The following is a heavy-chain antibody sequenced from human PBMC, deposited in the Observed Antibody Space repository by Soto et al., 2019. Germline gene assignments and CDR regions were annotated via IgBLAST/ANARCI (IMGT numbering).Heavy chain of an antibody. D-gene: IGHD3-9*01. CDR3: VNDTPPTDY. Sequence: QVQLVQAGAEVQKPGASVKVSCKASGYTFTSYAISWVRQAPGQGLEWLGWSSAHHGNTNYAQKLQGRVTMTTDTSTTEAYVVLRSLRSDATAVYYCVNDTPPTDYGGQGTLVTVCS. J-gene: IGHJ4*02. CDR2: SSAHHGNT. V-gene: IGHV1-18*01. CDR1: GYTFTSYA.